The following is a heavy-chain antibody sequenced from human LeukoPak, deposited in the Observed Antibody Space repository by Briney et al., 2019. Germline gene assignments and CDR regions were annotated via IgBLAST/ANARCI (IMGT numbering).Heavy chain of an antibody. Sequence: PSETLSLTCAVYGGSFSGYYWSWIRQPPGKGLEWIGEINHSGSTNYNPSLKSRVTISVDTSKNQFSLKLSSVAAADTAVYYCARGRRVVPAAMFRGYNWFDPWGQGTLVTVSS. V-gene: IGHV4-34*01. J-gene: IGHJ5*02. CDR1: GGSFSGYY. D-gene: IGHD2-2*01. CDR3: ARGRRVVPAAMFRGYNWFDP. CDR2: INHSGST.